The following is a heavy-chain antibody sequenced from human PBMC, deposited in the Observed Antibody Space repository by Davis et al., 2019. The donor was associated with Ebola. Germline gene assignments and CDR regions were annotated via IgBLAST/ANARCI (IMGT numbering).Heavy chain of an antibody. D-gene: IGHD3-22*01. CDR1: GGSISSYY. V-gene: IGHV4-59*08. CDR2: IYYSGST. CDR3: ARQEWYYYDSSGHYFDY. Sequence: SETLSLTCTVSGGSISSYYWSWIRQPPGKGLEWIGYIYYSGSTSYNPSLKSRVTISVDTSKNQFSLKLSSVTAADTAVYYCARQEWYYYDSSGHYFDYWGQGALVTVSS. J-gene: IGHJ4*02.